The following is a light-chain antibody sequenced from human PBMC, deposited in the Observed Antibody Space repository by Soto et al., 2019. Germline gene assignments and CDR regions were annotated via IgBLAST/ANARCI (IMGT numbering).Light chain of an antibody. V-gene: IGLV1-47*01. J-gene: IGLJ1*01. CDR2: RNN. Sequence: QSVLTQPPSASGTPGQRVTISCSGSSSNIGSNYVYWYQQLPVTAPKLLIYRNNQRPSGVPDRFSGSKSGTSASLAISGLRSEDEADYYCAAWDDSLNGYVFGTGTKLTVL. CDR1: SSNIGSNY. CDR3: AAWDDSLNGYV.